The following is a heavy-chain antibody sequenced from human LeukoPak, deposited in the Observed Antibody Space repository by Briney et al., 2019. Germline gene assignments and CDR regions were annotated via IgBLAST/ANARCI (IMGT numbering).Heavy chain of an antibody. V-gene: IGHV1-2*02. CDR3: ATGSHFGVVIKYYYYMDV. CDR1: GYTFTGYY. D-gene: IGHD3-3*01. J-gene: IGHJ6*03. CDR2: INPNSGGT. Sequence: ASVKVSCKASGYTFTGYYMHWVRQAPGQGLEWMGWINPNSGGTNYAQKFQGRVTMTRDTSISTAYMELSRLRSDDTAVYYCATGSHFGVVIKYYYYMDVWGKGTTVTVSS.